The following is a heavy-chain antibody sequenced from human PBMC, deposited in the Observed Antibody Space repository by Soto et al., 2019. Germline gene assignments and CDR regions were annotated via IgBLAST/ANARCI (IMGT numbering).Heavy chain of an antibody. CDR3: AREYCCSSHGDYYGMDC. CDR2: IYPGDSDT. J-gene: IGHJ6*02. CDR1: GYSFTSYW. D-gene: IGHD6-6*01. Sequence: GESLKISCKGSGYSFTSYWIGWVRQMPGKGLEWMGIIYPGDSDTRYSPSFQGQVTISADKSISTAYLQWSSLKASDTAMYYCAREYCCSSHGDYYGMDCWGQGTTVTVSS. V-gene: IGHV5-51*01.